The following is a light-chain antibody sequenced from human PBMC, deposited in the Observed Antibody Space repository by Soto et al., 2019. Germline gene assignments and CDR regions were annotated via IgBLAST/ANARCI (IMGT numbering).Light chain of an antibody. V-gene: IGKV3-15*01. J-gene: IGKJ5*01. CDR2: GAS. Sequence: EIVLTHSPDTLSLSPVERTNLSCRASQSVSSDYLVWYQQKPGQAPRLLIYGASTRATAIPPRFSGSGSGTEFTLTISSLQSEDFAVYYCQQYDNWPITFGQGTRLEI. CDR3: QQYDNWPIT. CDR1: QSVSSD.